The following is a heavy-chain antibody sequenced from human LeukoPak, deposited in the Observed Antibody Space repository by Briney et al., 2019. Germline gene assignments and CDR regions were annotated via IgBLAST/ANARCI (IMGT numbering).Heavy chain of an antibody. V-gene: IGHV4-30-4*07. CDR3: AGSSGWSYYFDY. Sequence: PSETLSLTCAVSGGSISSGGYSWSWLRQPPGKGLEWLGYIYYSGSTYYNPSLKGRVTISVDTSKNQFSLKLSSVTAADTAVYYCAGSSGWSYYFDYWGQGTLVTVSS. CDR1: GGSISSGGYS. D-gene: IGHD6-19*01. J-gene: IGHJ4*02. CDR2: IYYSGST.